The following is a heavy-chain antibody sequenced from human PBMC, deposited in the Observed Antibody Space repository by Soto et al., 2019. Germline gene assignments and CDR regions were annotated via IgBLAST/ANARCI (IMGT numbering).Heavy chain of an antibody. Sequence: QITLKESGPTLVKPTQTPTLTCTVSGFSLNTYGVGVGGIRQPPGKALEWLALIYWDDDKRYSPSLKSRLTITKDTSKNQVVLTMTNMDPVDTVTYYCARALGSWGAYYFDYWGQGTLVTVSS. CDR2: IYWDDDK. CDR1: GFSLNTYGVG. J-gene: IGHJ4*02. V-gene: IGHV2-5*02. CDR3: ARALGSWGAYYFDY. D-gene: IGHD3-16*01.